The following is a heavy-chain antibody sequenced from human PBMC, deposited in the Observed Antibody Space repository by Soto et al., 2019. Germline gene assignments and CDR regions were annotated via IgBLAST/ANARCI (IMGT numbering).Heavy chain of an antibody. D-gene: IGHD5-12*01. V-gene: IGHV3-64*01. CDR3: ATSYRRDGYGFDY. Sequence: GGSLRLSCAASGFTFSSYAMHWVRQAPGKGLEYVSAISSNGGSTYYANSVKGRFTISRDNSKNTLYLQMGSLRAEDMAVYYCATSYRRDGYGFDYWGQGTLVTVSS. J-gene: IGHJ4*02. CDR1: GFTFSSYA. CDR2: ISSNGGST.